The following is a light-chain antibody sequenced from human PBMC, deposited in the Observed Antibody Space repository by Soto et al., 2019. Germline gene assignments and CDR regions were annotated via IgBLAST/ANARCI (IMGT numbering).Light chain of an antibody. V-gene: IGLV3-21*02. J-gene: IGLJ1*01. CDR3: QVWDNVDDHIYV. CDR1: NIDSRT. CDR2: DNS. Sequence: SYELTQPRSGSVAPGQTATISCGENNIDSRTVHWHQQKPGQAPLLVVYDNSFRPSGIPNRFSGSNSVNTATLTISRVEAGDEADYYCQVWDNVDDHIYVFGTGTKGTVL.